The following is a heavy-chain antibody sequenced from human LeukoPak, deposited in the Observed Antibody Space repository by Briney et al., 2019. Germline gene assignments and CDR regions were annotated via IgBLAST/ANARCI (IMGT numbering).Heavy chain of an antibody. V-gene: IGHV3-23*01. Sequence: GGSLRLSCAASGFTFSGYAMTWVRQAPGKGLEWVSAIRGNGFSTYYADSVKGRFTISRDNSKNILYLQMNSLRAEDTAVYYCAKVLVMATHYYYHGLDVWGPGTTVAVSS. CDR1: GFTFSGYA. D-gene: IGHD5-12*01. CDR2: IRGNGFST. CDR3: AKVLVMATHYYYHGLDV. J-gene: IGHJ6*02.